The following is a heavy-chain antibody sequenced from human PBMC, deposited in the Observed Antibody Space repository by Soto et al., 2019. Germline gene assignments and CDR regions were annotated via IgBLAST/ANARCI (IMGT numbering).Heavy chain of an antibody. CDR2: ISYSGSNT. CDR1: GFTFSSYA. V-gene: IGHV3-23*01. D-gene: IGHD6-25*01. J-gene: IGHJ6*04. Sequence: GSLRLSCAAPGFTFSSYAMSWVRQAPGKGLEWVAAISYSGSNTYYADSVKGRFTISRDNSKNTLYLQMNSLKTEDTAVYYCTTDSGLADVWGKGTTVTVSS. CDR3: TTDSGLADV.